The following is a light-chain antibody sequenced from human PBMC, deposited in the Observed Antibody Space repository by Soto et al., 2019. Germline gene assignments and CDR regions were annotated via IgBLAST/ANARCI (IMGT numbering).Light chain of an antibody. CDR1: SSDVGGYNY. J-gene: IGLJ2*01. V-gene: IGLV2-14*03. CDR2: NVN. CDR3: SSYTGSSTLV. Sequence: QSALTQPASVSGSPGQSITISCTGTSSDVGGYNYVSWYQHHPGKAPKLMIYNVNNRPSGVSNRFSGSKSGNTASLTISGIQAEDEADYYCSSYTGSSTLVFGGGTKVTVL.